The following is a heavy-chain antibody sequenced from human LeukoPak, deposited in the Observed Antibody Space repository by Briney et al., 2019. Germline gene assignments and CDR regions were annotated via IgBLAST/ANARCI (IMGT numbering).Heavy chain of an antibody. V-gene: IGHV4-61*02. CDR1: GGSISSSSYY. CDR2: IYTSGST. J-gene: IGHJ6*03. D-gene: IGHD6-25*01. CDR3: AREGSRRLYMDV. Sequence: SETLSLTCTVSGGSISSSSYYWSWIRQPAGKGLEWIGRIYTSGSTNYNPSLKSRVTMSVDTSKNQFSLKLSSVTAADTAVYYCAREGSRRLYMDVWGRGTTVTVSS.